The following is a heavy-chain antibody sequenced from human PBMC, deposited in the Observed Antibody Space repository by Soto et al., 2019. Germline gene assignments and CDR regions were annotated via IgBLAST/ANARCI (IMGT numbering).Heavy chain of an antibody. D-gene: IGHD1-26*01. J-gene: IGHJ4*02. CDR3: ARRYGGNFDF. Sequence: SETLSLTCTVSGGSISSYFWSWIRQPPGKGLEWIGYIYYSGSTNYNPSLKSRVTISVDTSKNQFSLKLSSVTAADTAVYYCARRYGGNFDFWGQGTLVTVSS. CDR2: IYYSGST. V-gene: IGHV4-59*01. CDR1: GGSISSYF.